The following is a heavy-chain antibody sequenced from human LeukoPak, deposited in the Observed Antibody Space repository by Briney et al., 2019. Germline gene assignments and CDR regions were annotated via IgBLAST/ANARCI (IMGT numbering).Heavy chain of an antibody. CDR2: INTNTGNP. V-gene: IGHV7-4-1*02. CDR1: GYTFTSYA. Sequence: ASVKVSCKASGYTFTSYAMNWVRQAPGQGLECMGWINTNTGNPTYAQGFTGRFVFSLDTSVSTAYLQISSLKAEDTAVYYCASIVGATWVYGAFDIWGQGTMVTVSS. CDR3: ASIVGATWVYGAFDI. D-gene: IGHD1-26*01. J-gene: IGHJ3*02.